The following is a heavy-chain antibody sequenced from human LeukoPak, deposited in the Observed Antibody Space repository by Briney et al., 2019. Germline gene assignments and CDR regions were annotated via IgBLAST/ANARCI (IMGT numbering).Heavy chain of an antibody. J-gene: IGHJ4*02. V-gene: IGHV3-74*01. CDR3: VRGNDYGGPHY. CDR1: GFTFSSYW. D-gene: IGHD4-23*01. CDR2: IDRDGSRI. Sequence: GGSLRLSCTVSGFTFSSYWMHWVRQAPGKGLVWVSRIDRDGSRINYADSVKGRFTISRDNGKNTLFLQMNSLRAEDAAVYYCVRGNDYGGPHYWGQGTLVTVSS.